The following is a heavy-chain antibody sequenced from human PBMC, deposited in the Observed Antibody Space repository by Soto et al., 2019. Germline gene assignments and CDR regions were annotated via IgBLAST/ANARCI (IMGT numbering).Heavy chain of an antibody. CDR3: ERDPVDDYAFFDN. CDR2: FYYSGSP. Sequence: TSETLSLTCTVSGGTISSGDYYWSWIRQHPGKGLEWIGHFYYSGSPYYNPSLKSRVTISVDTSENQFSLKLRSVTAADTALYWCERDPVDDYAFFDNWGKGALVT. CDR1: GGTISSGDYY. D-gene: IGHD4-17*01. V-gene: IGHV4-31*03. J-gene: IGHJ5*02.